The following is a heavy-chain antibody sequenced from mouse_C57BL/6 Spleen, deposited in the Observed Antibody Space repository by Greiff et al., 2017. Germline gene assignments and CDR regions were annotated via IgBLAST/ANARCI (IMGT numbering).Heavy chain of an antibody. D-gene: IGHD1-1*01. J-gene: IGHJ1*03. CDR3: TSPLLGYFDV. Sequence: QVQLQQSGAELVRPGASVTLSCKASGYTFTDYEMHWVKQTPVHGLEWIGAIDPETGGTAYNQKFKGKAILTADKSSSTAYMELRSLTSEDSAVYYCTSPLLGYFDVWGTGTTVTVSS. V-gene: IGHV1-15*01. CDR2: IDPETGGT. CDR1: GYTFTDYE.